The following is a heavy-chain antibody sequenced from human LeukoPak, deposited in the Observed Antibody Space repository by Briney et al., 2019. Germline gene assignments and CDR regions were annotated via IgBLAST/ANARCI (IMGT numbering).Heavy chain of an antibody. V-gene: IGHV4-34*01. CDR1: EFTLSSYW. J-gene: IGHJ5*02. CDR2: INHSGST. D-gene: IGHD3-3*01. Sequence: PGGSLRLSCVASEFTLSSYWMSWVRQAPGKGLEWIGEINHSGSTNYNPSLKSRVTISVDTSKNQFSLKLSSVTAADTAVYYCARDYYDFWSGYPYNRFDPWGQGTLVTVSS. CDR3: ARDYYDFWSGYPYNRFDP.